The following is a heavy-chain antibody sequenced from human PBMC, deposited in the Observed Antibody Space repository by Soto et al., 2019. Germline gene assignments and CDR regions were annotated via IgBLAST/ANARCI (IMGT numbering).Heavy chain of an antibody. CDR2: MSSST. V-gene: IGHV3-23*01. J-gene: IGHJ4*02. Sequence: GGSLRLSCVVSGFTFSNYVMTWVRQAPGKGLEWVSSMSSSTYYTDSVKGRFTISRDNSKNTLYLQMNSLRAQDTAMYYCAKGSSWSEFEYWGQGTLVTVSS. D-gene: IGHD6-19*01. CDR3: AKGSSWSEFEY. CDR1: GFTFSNYV.